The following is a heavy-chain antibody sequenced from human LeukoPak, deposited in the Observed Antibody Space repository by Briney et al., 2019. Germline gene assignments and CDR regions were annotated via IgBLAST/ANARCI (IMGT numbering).Heavy chain of an antibody. J-gene: IGHJ4*02. CDR2: INHSGST. D-gene: IGHD3-22*01. V-gene: IGHV4-34*01. CDR1: GGSFSGYY. Sequence: SETLSLTCAVYGGSFSGYYWSWIRQPPGKGLEWIGEINHSGSTNYNPSLKSRVTISVDTSKNQFSLKLSSVTAADTAVYYCARRGYRITMIVVVNYYFDYWGQGTLVTVSS. CDR3: ARRGYRITMIVVVNYYFDY.